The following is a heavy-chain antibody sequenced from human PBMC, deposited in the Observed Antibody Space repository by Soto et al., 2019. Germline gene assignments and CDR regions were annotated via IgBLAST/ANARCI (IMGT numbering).Heavy chain of an antibody. Sequence: SGGSLRLSCATSGFPFTNAWMSWVRQAPGKGLEWIGRIKSKAAGKTTDFAAPVKGRFTISRDDSKNTLYLQMNSLKTEDTAIYYCTTEMQTWHEFDCWGQGTLVTVSS. CDR3: TTEMQTWHEFDC. CDR2: IKSKAAGKTT. V-gene: IGHV3-15*01. J-gene: IGHJ4*02. CDR1: GFPFTNAW.